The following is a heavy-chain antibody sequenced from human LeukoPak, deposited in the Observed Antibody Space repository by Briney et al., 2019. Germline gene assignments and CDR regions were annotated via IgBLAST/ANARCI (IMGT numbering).Heavy chain of an antibody. CDR1: GFTVSSNY. J-gene: IGHJ5*02. D-gene: IGHD3-10*01. CDR2: IYSGGST. V-gene: IGHV3-53*01. Sequence: GGSLRLSCAASGFTVSSNYMSWVRQAPGKGLEWVSVIYSGGSTYYADSVKGRFTISRDNAKNMVYLQMNSLRAEDTAMYYCARAITYFYGSVTYDWFDPWGQGTLVTVSS. CDR3: ARAITYFYGSVTYDWFDP.